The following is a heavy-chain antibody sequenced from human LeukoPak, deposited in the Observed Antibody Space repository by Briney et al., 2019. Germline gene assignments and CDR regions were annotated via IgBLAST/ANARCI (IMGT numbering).Heavy chain of an antibody. V-gene: IGHV1-69*13. CDR2: IIPIFGTA. CDR1: GGTFSSYA. D-gene: IGHD5-24*01. CDR3: ARGPGRDGYNSREGLLGYYYYYMDV. J-gene: IGHJ6*03. Sequence: EASVKVSCKASGGTFSSYAISWVRQAPGQGLEWMGGIIPIFGTANYAQKFQGRVTITADESTSTAYMELSSLRSEDTAVYYCARGPGRDGYNSREGLLGYYYYYMDVWGKGTTVTISS.